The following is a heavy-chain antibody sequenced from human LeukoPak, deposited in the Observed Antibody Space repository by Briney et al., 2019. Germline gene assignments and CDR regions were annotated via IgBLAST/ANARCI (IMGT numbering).Heavy chain of an antibody. V-gene: IGHV4-39*01. CDR3: ATREHQVLRTPGDY. J-gene: IGHJ4*02. Sequence: SYTLSLTCTVSGGSITMSDYYWGWLRLPPGKGLEWWGTISSTGTTYYNPSLQSRVTISVDKSKNQFSLNLRSVTATDTAVYYCATREHQVLRTPGDYWGQGTLVTVSS. D-gene: IGHD1-26*01. CDR1: GGSITMSDYY. CDR2: ISSTGTT.